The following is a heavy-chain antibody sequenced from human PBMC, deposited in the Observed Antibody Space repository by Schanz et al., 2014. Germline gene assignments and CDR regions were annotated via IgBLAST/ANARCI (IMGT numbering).Heavy chain of an antibody. CDR2: ISGSGGST. CDR3: ARGGPAYYFDD. V-gene: IGHV3-23*01. Sequence: VHLLESGGGLVEPGGSLRLSCAASGFSFSDYYMSWIRQAPGKGLEWVSAISGSGGSTYYADSVKGRFTISRDNSKNTVYIQMNSLRAEDTAVYYCARGGPAYYFDDWGQGTLVTVSS. CDR1: GFSFSDYY. J-gene: IGHJ4*02.